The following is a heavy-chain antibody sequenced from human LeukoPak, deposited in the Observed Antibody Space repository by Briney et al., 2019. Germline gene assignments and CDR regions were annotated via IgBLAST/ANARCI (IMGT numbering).Heavy chain of an antibody. CDR2: INSDGSST. D-gene: IGHD1-1*01. CDR1: GFTFSSYW. V-gene: IGHV3-74*01. Sequence: PGGSLRLSCAASGFTFSSYWMHWVRQAPGKGLVWVSRINSDGSSTSYADSVKGRFTISRDNARDSLYLQMNSLRDEDTAVYYCARSRNYFDLWGQGTLVTVSS. CDR3: ARSRNYFDL. J-gene: IGHJ4*02.